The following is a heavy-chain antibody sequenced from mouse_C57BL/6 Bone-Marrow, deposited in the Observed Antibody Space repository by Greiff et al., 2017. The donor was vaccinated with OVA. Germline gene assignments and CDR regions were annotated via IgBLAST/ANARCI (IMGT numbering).Heavy chain of an antibody. D-gene: IGHD2-5*01. V-gene: IGHV1-64*01. J-gene: IGHJ1*03. Sequence: VQLQQPGAELVKPGASVKLSCKASGYTFTSYWMHWVKQRPGQGLEWIGMIHPNSGSTNYTEKFKSKATLTVDKSSSTAYMQLSSLTSEDSAVDYCARDSNPGYWDFDVWGTGTTVTVSS. CDR2: IHPNSGST. CDR3: ARDSNPGYWDFDV. CDR1: GYTFTSYW.